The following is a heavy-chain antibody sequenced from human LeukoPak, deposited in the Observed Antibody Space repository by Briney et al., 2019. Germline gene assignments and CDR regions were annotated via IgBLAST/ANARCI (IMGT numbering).Heavy chain of an antibody. Sequence: ASVKVSCKASGYTFTGYYIHWVRQAPGQGLEWMGWINPNSGGTNYAQKFQGRVTMTRDTSISTAYMELSRLRSDDTAVYYCARELGSSSSPTHFDYWGQGTLVTVSS. J-gene: IGHJ4*02. CDR3: ARELGSSSSPTHFDY. D-gene: IGHD6-6*01. V-gene: IGHV1-2*02. CDR2: INPNSGGT. CDR1: GYTFTGYY.